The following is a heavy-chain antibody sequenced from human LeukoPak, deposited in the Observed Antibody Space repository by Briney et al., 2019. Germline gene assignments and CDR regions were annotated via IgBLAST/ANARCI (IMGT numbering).Heavy chain of an antibody. Sequence: GESLKISCKGSGYSFTDFWIAWVRQMPGRGLEWMVIIYPGDSNTKYSPSFQGQVTISADKSLSTAYLQWSSLKASDTAIYFCARLKFMNYYDNSGSGMDVWGQGTTVTVSS. CDR1: GYSFTDFW. CDR3: ARLKFMNYYDNSGSGMDV. V-gene: IGHV5-51*01. J-gene: IGHJ6*02. CDR2: IYPGDSNT. D-gene: IGHD3-22*01.